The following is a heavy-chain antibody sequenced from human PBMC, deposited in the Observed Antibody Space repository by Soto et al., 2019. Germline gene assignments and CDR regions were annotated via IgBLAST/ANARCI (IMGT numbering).Heavy chain of an antibody. CDR3: ARVATGSYNWFDP. V-gene: IGHV3-74*01. CDR1: GFSFSTYW. Sequence: EVELVESGGGLVQPGGSLRLSCAASGFSFSTYWMHWVRQAPGKGLVWVSRINSDGSRINYGDSVKGRFTVFRDNAKNTVYLQMNSLRADDTAVYYCARVATGSYNWFDPWGQGTLVTVSS. CDR2: INSDGSRI. D-gene: IGHD1-26*01. J-gene: IGHJ5*02.